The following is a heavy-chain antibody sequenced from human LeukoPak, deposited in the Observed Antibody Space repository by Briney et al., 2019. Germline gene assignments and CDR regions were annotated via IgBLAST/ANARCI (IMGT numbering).Heavy chain of an antibody. V-gene: IGHV3-7*01. CDR2: IKQDGSEK. J-gene: IGHJ4*02. D-gene: IGHD3-3*01. CDR3: AREDFWSGYFDY. CDR1: GFTFSNYW. Sequence: GGSLRLSCAASGFTFSNYWMSWVRQAPGKGLEWVANIKQDGSEKYYVDSVRGRFTTSRDNAKNSLYLQMNSLRAEDTAVYYCAREDFWSGYFDYWGQGTLVTVSS.